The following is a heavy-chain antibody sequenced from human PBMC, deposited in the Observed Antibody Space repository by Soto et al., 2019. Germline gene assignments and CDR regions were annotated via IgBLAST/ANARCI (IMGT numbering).Heavy chain of an antibody. CDR3: ARDTAFINSGFFDA. J-gene: IGHJ5*02. CDR2: ISESGTSI. CDR1: GFTFSDYY. D-gene: IGHD3-22*01. V-gene: IGHV3-11*01. Sequence: PGGSLRLSCAASGFTFSDYYMNWIRQAPGKGLEWVSYISESGTSIFYADSVKGRFTISRDSARKSLYLHMSSLRVEDTAVYYCARDTAFINSGFFDAWGQGTPVTVSS.